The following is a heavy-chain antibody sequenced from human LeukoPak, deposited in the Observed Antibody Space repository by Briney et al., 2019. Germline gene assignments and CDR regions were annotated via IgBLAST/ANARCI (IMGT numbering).Heavy chain of an antibody. CDR1: GFSFSNHG. J-gene: IGHJ4*02. V-gene: IGHV3-30*02. CDR3: ANLMVGGPDY. Sequence: GGSLRLSCVVSGFSFSNHGLHWVRQAPGKGLEWVAFIVKDGSNKYYADSVKGRFTISRDNSKNTLYLQMNSLRPEDTAVYYCANLMVGGPDYWGQGTLVTVSS. CDR2: IVKDGSNK. D-gene: IGHD2-8*01.